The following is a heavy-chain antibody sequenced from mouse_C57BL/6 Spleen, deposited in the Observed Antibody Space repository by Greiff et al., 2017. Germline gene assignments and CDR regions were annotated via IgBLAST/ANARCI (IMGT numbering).Heavy chain of an antibody. CDR1: GYAFSSSW. J-gene: IGHJ2*01. Sequence: QVQLQQSGPELVKPGASVKISCKASGYAFSSSWMNWVKPRPGTGLEWIGRLYPGDGDTNSHGKFTGKATLTADKSSSTAYMHLGSRTAEDAAVYFCARLGHVDYWGQGTTRPVSS. CDR3: ARLGHVDY. CDR2: LYPGDGDT. D-gene: IGHD4-1*01. V-gene: IGHV1-82*01.